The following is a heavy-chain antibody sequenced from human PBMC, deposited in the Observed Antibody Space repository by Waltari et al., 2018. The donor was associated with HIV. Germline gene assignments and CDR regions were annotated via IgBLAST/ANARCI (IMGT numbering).Heavy chain of an antibody. CDR1: GDSVSSNSAA. CDR3: ARGWDYDFWSGLEGGKFDP. Sequence: QVQLQQSGPGLVKPSQTLSLTCAISGDSVSSNSAAWNWIRQSPRRGLEWLVRTYFRSKWYIDYAVSVKSRITINPDTSKNHFSLQLNSVTPEDTAVYFCARGWDYDFWSGLEGGKFDPWGLGTLVTVSS. J-gene: IGHJ5*02. D-gene: IGHD3-3*01. V-gene: IGHV6-1*01. CDR2: TYFRSKWYI.